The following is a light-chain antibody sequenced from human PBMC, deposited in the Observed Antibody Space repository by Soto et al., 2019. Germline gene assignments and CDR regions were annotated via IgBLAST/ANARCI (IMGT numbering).Light chain of an antibody. J-gene: IGKJ4*01. V-gene: IGKV1-39*01. CDR1: QTISRA. Sequence: DIHMTQPTSSLSASVGGTVTITCRASQTISRALNWYQQKPGKAPKLLIYDTSNLQSGVPSRFSGSGSGTEYILTIRSLQPEDFATYYCKQSYTTPTFGGGTKVDIK. CDR3: KQSYTTPT. CDR2: DTS.